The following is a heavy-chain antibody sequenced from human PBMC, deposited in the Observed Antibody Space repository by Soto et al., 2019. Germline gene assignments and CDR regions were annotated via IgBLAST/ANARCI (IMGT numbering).Heavy chain of an antibody. J-gene: IGHJ4*02. V-gene: IGHV4-59*01. Sequence: SETLSLTCTVSGGSISSYYWSWIRQPPGKGLEWIGYIYYSGSTNYNPSLKRRVTISVDRSKNQFSLKLSSVPAADTAVYYCARASTAGGIAGVWGQGTLVTVSS. CDR3: ARASTAGGIAGV. CDR2: IYYSGST. D-gene: IGHD6-13*01. CDR1: GGSISSYY.